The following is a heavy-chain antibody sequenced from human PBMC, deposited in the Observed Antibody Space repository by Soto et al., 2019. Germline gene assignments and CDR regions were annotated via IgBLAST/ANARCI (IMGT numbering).Heavy chain of an antibody. J-gene: IGHJ3*02. CDR2: IDDSGST. D-gene: IGHD3-10*01. Sequence: QVQLQESDPGLVKPSETLSLTCTVSGVSIXXXHXSXXRQSPGKGLEWIGYIDDSGSTNYNPSLNSRVTISGDTSKNQFSLKLTSVTPADTAVYYCAXSXXREIILWDGAFDIWGQGTMVTVSS. CDR3: AXSXXREIILWDGAFDI. V-gene: IGHV4-59*01. CDR1: GVSIXXXH.